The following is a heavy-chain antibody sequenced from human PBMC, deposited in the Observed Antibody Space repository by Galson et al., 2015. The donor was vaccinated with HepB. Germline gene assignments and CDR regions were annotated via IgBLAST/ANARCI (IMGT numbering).Heavy chain of an antibody. V-gene: IGHV4-59*08. CDR2: IYYTGST. CDR3: ARHEPPDSGSYEEYYFDY. J-gene: IGHJ4*01. Sequence: ETLSLTCTVSGGSISSYYWSWIRQPPGKGLEWIGYIYYTGSTNYNPSLKSRVTISVDTSKNQFSLKLSSVTAADTAVYYCARHEPPDSGSYEEYYFDYWGRGTLVTVSS. D-gene: IGHD1-26*01. CDR1: GGSISSYY.